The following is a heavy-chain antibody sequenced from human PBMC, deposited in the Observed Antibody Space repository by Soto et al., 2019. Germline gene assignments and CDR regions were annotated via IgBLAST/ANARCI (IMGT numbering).Heavy chain of an antibody. Sequence: GGSLRLSCAASGFTFSSYSMNWVRQAPGKGLEWVSSISSSSSYIYYADSVKGRFTISRDNAKNSLYLQMNSLRAEDTAVYYCARVGAYDFWSGYQFSRRTDYWGQGTLVTVSS. D-gene: IGHD3-3*01. J-gene: IGHJ4*02. CDR1: GFTFSSYS. V-gene: IGHV3-21*01. CDR2: ISSSSSYI. CDR3: ARVGAYDFWSGYQFSRRTDY.